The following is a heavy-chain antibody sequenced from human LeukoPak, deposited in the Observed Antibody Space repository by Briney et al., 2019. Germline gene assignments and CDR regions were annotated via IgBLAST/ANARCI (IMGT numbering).Heavy chain of an antibody. CDR1: GGCISSYY. CDR2: IYSSGST. D-gene: IGHD3-22*01. J-gene: IGHJ4*02. V-gene: IGHV4-59*01. Sequence: SQTLSLTCTVSGGCISSYYWSWIRQSPWKGLEWIGQIYSSGSTNYNPSLKSLVTISIDTSKKQFSLNLSSVTAADTPLYYCARNYDNGAYTAFGYWGRGTLVTVSS. CDR3: ARNYDNGAYTAFGY.